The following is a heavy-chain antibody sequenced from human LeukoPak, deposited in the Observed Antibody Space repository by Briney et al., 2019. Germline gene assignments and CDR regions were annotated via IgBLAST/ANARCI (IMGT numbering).Heavy chain of an antibody. J-gene: IGHJ4*02. CDR2: ISSSSSYI. CDR3: VRRYMATSAEDFDY. V-gene: IGHV3-21*01. CDR1: GFTFSSYS. D-gene: IGHD3-16*02. Sequence: GGSLRLSCAASGFTFSSYSMNWVRQAPGKGLEWVSSISSSSSYIYYADSVKGRFTISRDNAKNSLYLQMNTLRAEDAAVYYCVRRYMATSAEDFDYWGQGTLVTVFS.